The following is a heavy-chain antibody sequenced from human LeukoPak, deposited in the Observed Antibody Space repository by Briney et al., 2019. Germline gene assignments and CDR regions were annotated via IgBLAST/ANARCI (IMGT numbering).Heavy chain of an antibody. CDR1: GFTFSSYS. J-gene: IGHJ4*02. CDR3: ARGGVNDHGGFLFDY. Sequence: GGSLRLSCAASGFTFSSYSMNWVRQAPGKGLEWVSYISSSSSTIYYADSVKGRFTISRDNAKNSLYLQMNSLRAEDTAVYYCARGGVNDHGGFLFDYWGQGTLVTVSS. CDR2: ISSSSSTI. D-gene: IGHD4-23*01. V-gene: IGHV3-48*01.